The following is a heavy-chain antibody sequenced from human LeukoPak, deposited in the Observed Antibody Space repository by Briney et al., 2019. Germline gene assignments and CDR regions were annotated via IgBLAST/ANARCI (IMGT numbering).Heavy chain of an antibody. CDR1: GGSFSGYY. CDR3: ARYYGSGSYYTFDH. V-gene: IGHV4-34*01. Sequence: SETLSLTCAVYGGSFSGYYWSWIRQPPGKGLEWIGEINHSGSTNYNPSLKSRVTISVDTSKNQFSLKLSSVTAADTAVYYCARYYGSGSYYTFDHWGQGTLVTVSS. CDR2: INHSGST. J-gene: IGHJ4*02. D-gene: IGHD3-10*01.